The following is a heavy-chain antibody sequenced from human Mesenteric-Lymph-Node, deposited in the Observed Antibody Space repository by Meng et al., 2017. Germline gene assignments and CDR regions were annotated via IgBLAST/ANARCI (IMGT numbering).Heavy chain of an antibody. CDR3: ARDRSAGILDY. CDR1: GGSFSGYY. V-gene: IGHV4-4*07. Sequence: GSLRLSCAVYGGSFSGYYWSWIRQPAGKGLQWIGRTDTFGGTNYNPSLQSRVTISVDTSKNQFSLKLSSVTAADTAVYYCARDRSAGILDYWGQGTRVTVSS. D-gene: IGHD3-10*01. J-gene: IGHJ4*02. CDR2: TDTFGGT.